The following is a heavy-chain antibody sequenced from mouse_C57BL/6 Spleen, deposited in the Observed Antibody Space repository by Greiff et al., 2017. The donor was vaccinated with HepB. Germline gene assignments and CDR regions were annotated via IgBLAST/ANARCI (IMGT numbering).Heavy chain of an antibody. D-gene: IGHD1-1*01. CDR2: IYPGDGDT. CDR3: ARGDLRWYFDV. V-gene: IGHV1-82*01. CDR1: GYAFSSSW. Sequence: VQLQQSGPELVKPGASVKISCKASGYAFSSSWMNWVKQRPGKGLEWIGRIYPGDGDTNYNGKFKGKATLTADKSSSTAYMQLSSLTSEDSAVYFCARGDLRWYFDVWGTGTTVTVSS. J-gene: IGHJ1*03.